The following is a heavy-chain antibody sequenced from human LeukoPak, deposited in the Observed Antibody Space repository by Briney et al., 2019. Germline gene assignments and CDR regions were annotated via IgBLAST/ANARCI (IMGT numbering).Heavy chain of an antibody. CDR2: IYYSWST. Sequence: PSETLSLTCTVSGGSISSSSYYWGWIRQPPGKGLEWIGSIYYSWSTYYNPSLKRRVTISEDTSKNQFSLKLSSVTAADTAVYYCARAVVGDYYYYYYMDVLGKGTTVTVS. D-gene: IGHD1-26*01. CDR1: GGSISSSSYY. V-gene: IGHV4-39*01. J-gene: IGHJ6*03. CDR3: ARAVVGDYYYYYYMDV.